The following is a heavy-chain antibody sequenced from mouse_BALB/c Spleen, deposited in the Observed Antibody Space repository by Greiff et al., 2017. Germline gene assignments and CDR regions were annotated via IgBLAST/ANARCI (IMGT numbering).Heavy chain of an antibody. D-gene: IGHD6-1*01. CDR1: GFNIKDTY. J-gene: IGHJ3*01. V-gene: IGHV14-3*02. CDR2: IDPANGNT. CDR3: ARSLWSAWFAY. Sequence: VQLKESGAELVKPGASVKLSCTASGFNIKDTYMHWVKQRPEQGLEWIGRIDPANGNTKYDPKFQGKATITADTSSNTAYLQLSSLTSEDTAVYYCARSLWSAWFAYGGQGTLVTVSA.